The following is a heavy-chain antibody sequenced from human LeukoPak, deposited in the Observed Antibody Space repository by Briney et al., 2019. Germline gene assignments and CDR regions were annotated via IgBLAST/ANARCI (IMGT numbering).Heavy chain of an antibody. V-gene: IGHV4-59*11. J-gene: IGHJ3*02. CDR2: ISSIGST. D-gene: IGHD4-17*01. CDR1: GGSISSHY. Sequence: PSETLSLTCTVSGGSISSHYWSWIRQPPGKGLEWIGYISSIGSTNYNPSLKSRVTISVDTSKNQFSLKLTSATAADTAVYFCARDPTTVTKGLDIWGQGTMVTVSS. CDR3: ARDPTTVTKGLDI.